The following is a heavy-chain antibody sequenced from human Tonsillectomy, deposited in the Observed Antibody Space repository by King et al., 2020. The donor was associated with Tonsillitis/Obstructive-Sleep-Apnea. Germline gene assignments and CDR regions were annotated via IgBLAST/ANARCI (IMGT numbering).Heavy chain of an antibody. CDR1: GFSLSTSGMC. CDR3: ARNDGTASDDFWSGYPLDY. CDR2: IDWDDDK. V-gene: IGHV2-70*11. Sequence: TLKESGPALVKPTQTLTLTCTFSGFSLSTSGMCVSWIRQPPGKALEWLARIDWDDDKYYSTSLKTRLTISKDTSKNQVVLTMTNMDPVDTATYYCARNDGTASDDFWSGYPLDYWGQGTLVTVSS. J-gene: IGHJ4*02. D-gene: IGHD3-3*01.